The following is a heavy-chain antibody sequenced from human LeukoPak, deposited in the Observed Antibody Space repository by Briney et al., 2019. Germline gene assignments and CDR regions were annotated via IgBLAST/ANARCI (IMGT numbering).Heavy chain of an antibody. J-gene: IGHJ3*02. V-gene: IGHV1-8*02. Sequence: ASVKVSCKASGYTFTSYDINWVRQATGQGLEWMGWMNPNSGNTAYAQKFQGRVTMTRDTSTSTAYMELRSLRSDGTAVYYCARDGHRRYHYDSSGREDAFDIWGQGTMVTVSS. CDR2: MNPNSGNT. D-gene: IGHD3-22*01. CDR1: GYTFTSYD. CDR3: ARDGHRRYHYDSSGREDAFDI.